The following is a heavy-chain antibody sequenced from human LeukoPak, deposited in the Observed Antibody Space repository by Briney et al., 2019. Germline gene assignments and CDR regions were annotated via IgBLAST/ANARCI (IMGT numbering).Heavy chain of an antibody. CDR2: ISYDGSNK. J-gene: IGHJ6*03. CDR3: AKVLKQPYSSSSRVAYYYYYMDV. CDR1: GFTFSSYG. Sequence: GGSLRLSCAASGFTFSSYGMHWVRQAPGKGLEWVAVISYDGSNKYYADSVKGRFTISRDNSKNTLYLQMNSLRAEDTAVYYCAKVLKQPYSSSSRVAYYYYYMDVWGKGTTVTVSS. V-gene: IGHV3-30*18. D-gene: IGHD6-13*01.